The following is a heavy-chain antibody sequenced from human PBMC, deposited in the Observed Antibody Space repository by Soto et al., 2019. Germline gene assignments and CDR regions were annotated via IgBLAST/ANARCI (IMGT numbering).Heavy chain of an antibody. D-gene: IGHD2-8*01. CDR1: GDSITTNGYY. V-gene: IGHV4-39*01. CDR2: VYWTGST. Sequence: SSETLSLTCSVSGDSITTNGYYWGWIRQPPGKGLQWIGNVYWTGSTFSHPSLTSRVFISVDTSKNEFSLRLTSVTAADTAVYYCARSHYTYGLLIDYWGRGTLVTVSS. J-gene: IGHJ4*02. CDR3: ARSHYTYGLLIDY.